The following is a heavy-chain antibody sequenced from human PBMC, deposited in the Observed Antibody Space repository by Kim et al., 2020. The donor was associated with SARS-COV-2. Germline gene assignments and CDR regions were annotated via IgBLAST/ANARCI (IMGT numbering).Heavy chain of an antibody. D-gene: IGHD2-2*01. J-gene: IGHJ5*02. CDR1: GGSISSYY. Sequence: SETLSLTCTVSGGSISSYYWSWIRQPPGKGLEWIGYIYYSGSTNYNPSLKSRVTISVDTSKNQFSLKLSSVTAADTAVYYCARAIQPGIVVVPAAMWFDPCGQGTLVTVSS. CDR3: ARAIQPGIVVVPAAMWFDP. CDR2: IYYSGST. V-gene: IGHV4-59*01.